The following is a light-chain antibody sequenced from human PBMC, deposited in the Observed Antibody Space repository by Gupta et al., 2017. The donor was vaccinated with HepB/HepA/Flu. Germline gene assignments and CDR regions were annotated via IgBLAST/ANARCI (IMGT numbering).Light chain of an antibody. Sequence: EIVLTQYPATLSLSPGERATLSCRASQTVSTYLAWYQQKPGQAPRLLIYDTSNRATGIPARFSGSGSGTDFTLTISSLEPEDFAVYYCQQRRNWPLTFGQGTKVEIK. J-gene: IGKJ1*01. CDR3: QQRRNWPLT. CDR2: DTS. V-gene: IGKV3-11*01. CDR1: QTVSTY.